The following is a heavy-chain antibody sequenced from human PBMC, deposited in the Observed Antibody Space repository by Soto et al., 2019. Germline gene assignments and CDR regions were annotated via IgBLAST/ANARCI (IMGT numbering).Heavy chain of an antibody. CDR3: AAAWSSSLLFQS. Sequence: PGGSLRLSCSASGFTFGDYAVSWVRQAPGKGLEWVGSIGSKPYGGTTEYAASVKGRFSLSRDDSKSIAYLQMNSLKTEDTAVYYCAAAWSSSLLFQSWGQGTLVTVS. V-gene: IGHV3-49*04. J-gene: IGHJ5*02. D-gene: IGHD6-13*01. CDR1: GFTFGDYA. CDR2: IGSKPYGGTT.